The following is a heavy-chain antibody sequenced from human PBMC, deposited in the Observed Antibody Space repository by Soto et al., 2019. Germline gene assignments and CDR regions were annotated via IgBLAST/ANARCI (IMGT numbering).Heavy chain of an antibody. CDR3: ARARYHLLHTYYYVMDV. CDR2: IHYSGST. D-gene: IGHD2-2*01. J-gene: IGHJ6*02. V-gene: IGHV4-59*01. Sequence: QVQLQESGPGLVKPSETLSLTCTVSGGSIGSYYWSWIRQSPGKGLELLGYIHYSGSTKSNPSLKSRVTISVDTARNQVSLKLSSVTAADSAVYFCARARYHLLHTYYYVMDVWGQGTTVTVSS. CDR1: GGSIGSYY.